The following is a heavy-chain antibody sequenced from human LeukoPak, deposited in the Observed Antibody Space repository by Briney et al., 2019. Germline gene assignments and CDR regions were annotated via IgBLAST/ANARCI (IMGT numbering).Heavy chain of an antibody. J-gene: IGHJ4*02. V-gene: IGHV1-8*01. CDR2: MNPNSGNT. CDR3: ARHGPAAGSYYFDY. CDR1: GYTFTTYD. D-gene: IGHD6-13*01. Sequence: GASVKVSCKTSGYTFTTYDINWVRQATGQGLEWMGWMNPNSGNTGYAQKFQGRVTMTRNTSISTAYMELSSLRSEDTAVYYCARHGPAAGSYYFDYWGQGTLVTVSS.